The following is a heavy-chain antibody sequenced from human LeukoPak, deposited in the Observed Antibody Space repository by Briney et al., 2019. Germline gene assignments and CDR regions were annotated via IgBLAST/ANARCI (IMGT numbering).Heavy chain of an antibody. CDR2: IIPIFGTA. CDR1: GGTFSSYA. D-gene: IGHD3-16*01. V-gene: IGHV1-69*05. J-gene: IGHJ6*03. CDR3: ARTVTPYGTWGGYYYYYYYMDV. Sequence: SVKVSCKASGGTFSSYAISWVRQAPGQGLEWMGGIIPIFGTANYAQKFQGRVTITTDESTSTAYMELSSLRSEDTAVYYCARTVTPYGTWGGYYYYYYYMDVWGKGTTVTVSS.